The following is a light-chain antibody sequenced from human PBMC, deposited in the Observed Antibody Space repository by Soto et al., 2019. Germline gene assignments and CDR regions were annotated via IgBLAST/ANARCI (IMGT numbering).Light chain of an antibody. CDR1: QSVSSN. CDR3: QQSNNWPWT. CDR2: GAS. Sequence: EIVMTQSTATLSVSPGERATLSCRASQSVSSNLAWYQQKPGQAPRLLIYGASTRATGIPARFSGSGSGTEFTLTISTLQSEDFGIYYCQQSNNWPWTFGQGTKVDI. J-gene: IGKJ1*01. V-gene: IGKV3-15*01.